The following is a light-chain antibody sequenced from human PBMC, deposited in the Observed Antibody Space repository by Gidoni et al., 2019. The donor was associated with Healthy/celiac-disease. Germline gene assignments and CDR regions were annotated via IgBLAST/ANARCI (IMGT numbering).Light chain of an antibody. CDR1: QSVSSN. V-gene: IGKV3-15*01. J-gene: IGKJ1*01. CDR3: QPYNNLLGT. CDR2: GAS. Sequence: EIVMTQYPATLSVSPGERATLSCRASQSVSSNLAWYQQKPGQAPKLLISGASTRATGIPARFSGSWSGTVFTLTISSLHSEYFAFSSCQPYNNLLGTFGQGTKVEIK.